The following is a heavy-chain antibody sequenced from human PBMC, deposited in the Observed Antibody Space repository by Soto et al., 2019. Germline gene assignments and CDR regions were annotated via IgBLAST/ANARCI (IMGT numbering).Heavy chain of an antibody. CDR1: GGTFRNYP. V-gene: IGHV1-69*02. Sequence: QVQLVQSGTEVKKPGSSVKVSCKASGGTFRNYPINWVRQAPGQGLEWMGSIFPLTDIPDYAQNFQARLTXXXDXXTSTDYMELSSLTSDDTAMYFCARGPLVVLNYFESWGQGTLVTVSS. CDR3: ARGPLVVLNYFES. J-gene: IGHJ4*02. CDR2: IFPLTDIP.